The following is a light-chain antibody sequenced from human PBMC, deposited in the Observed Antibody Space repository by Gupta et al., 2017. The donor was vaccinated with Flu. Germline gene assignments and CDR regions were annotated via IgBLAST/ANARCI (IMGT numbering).Light chain of an antibody. J-gene: IGKJ1*01. CDR1: QSISSW. CDR2: GAS. V-gene: IGKV1-5*03. CDR3: QQYKSYWT. Sequence: SPSTLSASVGDRVTITCRASQSISSWLAWYQQKPGKAPKVLIYGASSLESGVPSRFSGSGSGTEFTLTISSLQPDDFATYYCQQYKSYWTFGQGTKVEIK.